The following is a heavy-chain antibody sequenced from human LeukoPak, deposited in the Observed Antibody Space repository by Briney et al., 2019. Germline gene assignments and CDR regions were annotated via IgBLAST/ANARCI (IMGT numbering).Heavy chain of an antibody. CDR3: ARDGYFDWFEHAFDT. CDR2: IYYSGST. V-gene: IGHV4-59*01. CDR1: GGSISSYY. J-gene: IGHJ3*02. Sequence: SETLSLTCTVSGGSISSYYWSWIRQPPGKGLEWIGYIYYSGSTNYNPSLKSRVTISVDTSKNQFSLKLSSVTAADTAVYYCARDGYFDWFEHAFDTWGQGTMVTVSS. D-gene: IGHD3-9*01.